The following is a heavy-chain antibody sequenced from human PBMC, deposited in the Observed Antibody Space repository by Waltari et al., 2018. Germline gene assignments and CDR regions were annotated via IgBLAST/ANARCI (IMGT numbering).Heavy chain of an antibody. CDR2: SYSGGST. J-gene: IGHJ4*02. Sequence: EVQLVESGGGLIQPGGSLRLSCAASGFIVSSNYMGWVRQAPGRGLEWVSLSYSGGSTYYADSVKGRFTISRDNSKNTLYLQMDSLSVEDTAVYYCARWQQWPVRAFDYWGQGTLVTVSS. V-gene: IGHV3-53*01. D-gene: IGHD6-19*01. CDR3: ARWQQWPVRAFDY. CDR1: GFIVSSNY.